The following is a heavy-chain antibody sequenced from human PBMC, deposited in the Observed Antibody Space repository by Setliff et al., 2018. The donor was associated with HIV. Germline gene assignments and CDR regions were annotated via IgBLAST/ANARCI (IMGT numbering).Heavy chain of an antibody. CDR3: ARSTTAD. J-gene: IGHJ4*02. V-gene: IGHV1-2*02. D-gene: IGHD4-17*01. CDR2: IYPNTGGT. Sequence: RASVKVSCKASGYTFTEYYIHWVRQAPGQGLEWMGWIYPNTGGTNYAQKFQGRVTMTRDTSISTAYMELSRLRSDDTALYYCARSTTADWGQGTMVTVSS. CDR1: GYTFTEYY.